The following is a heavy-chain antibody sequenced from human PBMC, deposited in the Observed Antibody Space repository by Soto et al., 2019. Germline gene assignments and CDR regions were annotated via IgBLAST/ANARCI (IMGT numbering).Heavy chain of an antibody. CDR2: IYYSGST. CDR1: GGSIRSYY. D-gene: IGHD2-2*01. V-gene: IGHV4-59*08. Sequence: SETLSLNCTVSGGSIRSYYWSWIRQPPGKGLEWIGYIYYSGSTNYNPSLKSRVTISVDTSKNQFSLKLSSVTAADTAVYYCARHAGDIVVVPAAPNFDYWGQGTLVTVSS. J-gene: IGHJ4*02. CDR3: ARHAGDIVVVPAAPNFDY.